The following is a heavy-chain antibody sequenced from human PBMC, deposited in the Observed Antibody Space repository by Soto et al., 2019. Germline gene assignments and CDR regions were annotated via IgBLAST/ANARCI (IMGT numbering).Heavy chain of an antibody. CDR2: ISAYNGNT. Sequence: QVQLVQSGAEVKKPGASVTVSCKASGYTFTSYGISWVRQAPGQGLERMGWISAYNGNTNYAQKLQGRVTMTTDTPTSTAYMELRSLRSDDTAVYYCARASEMVVTYGMDVWGQGTTVTVSS. D-gene: IGHD2-15*01. CDR1: GYTFTSYG. V-gene: IGHV1-18*01. CDR3: ARASEMVVTYGMDV. J-gene: IGHJ6*02.